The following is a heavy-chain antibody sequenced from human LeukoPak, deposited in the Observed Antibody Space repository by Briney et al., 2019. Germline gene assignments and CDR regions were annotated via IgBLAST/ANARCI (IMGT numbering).Heavy chain of an antibody. CDR2: IIPIFGTA. J-gene: IGHJ3*02. V-gene: IGHV1-69*06. Sequence: EASVKVSCKASGGTFSSYAMSWVRQAPGQGLEWMGGIIPIFGTANYAQKFQGRVTITADKSTSTAYMELSSLRSEDTAVYYCARDMVRGVRGAFDIWGQGTMVTVSS. CDR1: GGTFSSYA. D-gene: IGHD3-10*01. CDR3: ARDMVRGVRGAFDI.